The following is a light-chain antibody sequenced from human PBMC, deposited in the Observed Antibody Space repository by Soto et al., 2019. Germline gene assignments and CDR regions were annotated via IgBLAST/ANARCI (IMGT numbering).Light chain of an antibody. J-gene: IGKJ2*01. CDR1: QVINSE. V-gene: IGKV1D-13*01. Sequence: AIQLTQSPSSLSASVGDRVTITCRASQVINSELAWYQQKPGKAPNLLIYDASNLEGGVPSRFSGSGSGTEFTLTISSLQSEDFAVYYCQQYNNWPPYTFGQGTKLEIK. CDR2: DAS. CDR3: QQYNNWPPYT.